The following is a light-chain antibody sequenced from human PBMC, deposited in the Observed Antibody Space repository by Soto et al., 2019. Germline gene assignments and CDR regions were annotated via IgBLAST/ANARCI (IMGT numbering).Light chain of an antibody. CDR1: SSNIGAGYD. CDR3: QSYDISLNYV. Sequence: SVLTQPPSVSGAPGQRVTISCTGSSSNIGAGYDVHWYQQLPGAAPKLLIYGNTNRPSGVPDRFSGSKSGTSASLAITGLQAEDEADSYCQSYDISLNYVFGTGTKLTVL. CDR2: GNT. J-gene: IGLJ1*01. V-gene: IGLV1-40*01.